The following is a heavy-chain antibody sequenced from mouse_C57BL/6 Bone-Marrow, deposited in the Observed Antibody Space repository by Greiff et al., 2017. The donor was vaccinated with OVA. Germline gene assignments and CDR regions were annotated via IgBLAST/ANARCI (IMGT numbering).Heavy chain of an antibody. D-gene: IGHD3-3*01. Sequence: EVKLMESGGGLVQPGGSLKLSCAASGFTFSDYYMYWVRQTPEKRLEWVAYISNGGGSTYYPDTVKGRFTISRDNAKNTLYLQMSRLKSEDTAMYYCARLGRLYYFDYWGQGTTLTVSS. CDR3: ARLGRLYYFDY. J-gene: IGHJ2*01. V-gene: IGHV5-12*01. CDR1: GFTFSDYY. CDR2: ISNGGGST.